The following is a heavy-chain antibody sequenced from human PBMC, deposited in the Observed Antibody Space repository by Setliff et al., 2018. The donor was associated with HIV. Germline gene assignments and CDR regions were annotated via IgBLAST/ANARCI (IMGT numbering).Heavy chain of an antibody. CDR2: ISYDGTKE. CDR1: GFTFSNYA. CDR3: AKEGPPNDYSYYFDS. J-gene: IGHJ4*02. V-gene: IGHV3-30*04. Sequence: GGSLRLSCAASGFTFSNYAMHWVRQAPGKGLEWVAVISYDGTKEYYADSVKGRFTISRDNSKNTLYLQGGSLRPEDTAVYYCAKEGPPNDYSYYFDSWGQGTLVTVSS. D-gene: IGHD4-17*01.